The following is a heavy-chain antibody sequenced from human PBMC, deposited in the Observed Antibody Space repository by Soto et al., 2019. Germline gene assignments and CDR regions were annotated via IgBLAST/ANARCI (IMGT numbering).Heavy chain of an antibody. CDR1: GGSISSGGYY. CDR3: ARENIDDYVWGSYPFFDY. Sequence: QVQLQESGPGLVKPSQTLSLTCTVSGGSISSGGYYWSWIRQHPGKGLEWIGYIYYSGSTYYNPSLKSRVTISVDTSKNQFSLKLSSVTAADTAVYYCARENIDDYVWGSYPFFDYWGQGTLVTVSS. V-gene: IGHV4-31*03. J-gene: IGHJ4*02. D-gene: IGHD3-16*02. CDR2: IYYSGST.